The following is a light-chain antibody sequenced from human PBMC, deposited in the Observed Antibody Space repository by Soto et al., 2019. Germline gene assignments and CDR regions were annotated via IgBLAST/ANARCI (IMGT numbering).Light chain of an antibody. V-gene: IGKV3-11*01. CDR3: QQRSSWPRT. CDR1: QSILRN. J-gene: IGKJ1*01. CDR2: DAS. Sequence: EIVRTHSPATLSVSPGERSTLSCRATQSILRNLALYQHKPGQPPRLLIYDASNRASGIPARFSGSGSGADFTLTISSLEPEDFALYYCQQRSSWPRTFGQGTKVDI.